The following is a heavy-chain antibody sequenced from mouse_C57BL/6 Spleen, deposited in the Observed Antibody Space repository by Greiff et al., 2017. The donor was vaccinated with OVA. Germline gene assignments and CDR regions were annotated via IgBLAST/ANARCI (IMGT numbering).Heavy chain of an antibody. V-gene: IGHV5-17*01. Sequence: EVQVVESGGGLVKPGGSLKLSCAASGFTFSDYGMHWVRQAPEKGLEWVAYISSGSSTIYYADTVKGRFTISRDNAKNTLFLQMTSLRSEDTAMYYCARPDSNLAWFAYWGQGTLVTVSA. D-gene: IGHD2-5*01. CDR1: GFTFSDYG. J-gene: IGHJ3*01. CDR3: ARPDSNLAWFAY. CDR2: ISSGSSTI.